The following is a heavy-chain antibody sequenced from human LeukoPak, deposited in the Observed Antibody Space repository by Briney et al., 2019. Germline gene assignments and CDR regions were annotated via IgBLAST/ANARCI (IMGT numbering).Heavy chain of an antibody. CDR3: ARDGGRRGFDY. CDR1: GYTFTSYY. J-gene: IGHJ4*02. V-gene: IGHV1-46*01. D-gene: IGHD2-15*01. CDR2: TNPSGGST. Sequence: ASVKVSCKASGYTFTSYYMHWVRQAPGQGLEWMGITNPSGGSTSYAQKFQGRVTMTRDTSTSTVYMELSSLRSEDTAVYYCARDGGRRGFDYWGQGTLVTVSS.